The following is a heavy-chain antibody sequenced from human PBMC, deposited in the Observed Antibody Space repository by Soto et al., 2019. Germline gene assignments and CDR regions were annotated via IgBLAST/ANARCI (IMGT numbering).Heavy chain of an antibody. CDR3: VRDSHGDY. Sequence: EVQLVESGGGLVQPGGSLRLSCAGSGFTFSNYWMHWVRQAPGKGLEWVSRIDHDGPTDYADSVRGRFTSSRDNAENTLYLQMNSLRPEDTAVYYCVRDSHGDYWGQGHLVTVSS. CDR1: GFTFSNYW. V-gene: IGHV3-74*01. J-gene: IGHJ4*02. CDR2: IDHDGPT.